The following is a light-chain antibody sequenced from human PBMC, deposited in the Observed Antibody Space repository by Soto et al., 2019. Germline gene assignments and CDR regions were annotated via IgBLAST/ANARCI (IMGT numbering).Light chain of an antibody. Sequence: DIQMTQSPSSLSASVGDRVTITCRTSQSIGNDLNWYQQRPGKAPKLLIYASSSLSTGVPSRFSGSGSGTDFTLTLSSLQPEDFATYFCQQTYSAPFTFGPGTKVDVK. CDR1: QSIGND. V-gene: IGKV1-39*01. J-gene: IGKJ3*01. CDR3: QQTYSAPFT. CDR2: ASS.